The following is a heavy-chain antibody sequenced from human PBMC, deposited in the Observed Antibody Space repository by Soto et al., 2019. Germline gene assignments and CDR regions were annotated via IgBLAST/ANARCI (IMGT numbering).Heavy chain of an antibody. CDR3: ARVKGGNPSVMDV. CDR2: ISSSSSTI. V-gene: IGHV3-48*01. D-gene: IGHD2-15*01. Sequence: GGSLRLSCAASGFTFSSYSMNWVRQAPGKGLEWVSYISSSSSTIYYADSVKGRFTISRDNAKNSLYLQMNSLKTEDTAVYYCARVKGGNPSVMDVWGQGTTVTVSS. J-gene: IGHJ6*02. CDR1: GFTFSSYS.